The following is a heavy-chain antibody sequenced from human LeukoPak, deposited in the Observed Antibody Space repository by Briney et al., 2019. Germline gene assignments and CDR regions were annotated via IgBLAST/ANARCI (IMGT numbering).Heavy chain of an antibody. CDR3: AKYRPMVRGVISNAYYFDY. Sequence: PGGSLRLFCAASGFTFSSYAMSWVRQAPGKGLEWVSAISGSGGSTYYADSVKGRFTISRDNSKNTLYLQMNSLRAEDTAVYYCAKYRPMVRGVISNAYYFDYWGQGTLVTVSS. CDR1: GFTFSSYA. V-gene: IGHV3-23*01. J-gene: IGHJ4*02. CDR2: ISGSGGST. D-gene: IGHD3-10*01.